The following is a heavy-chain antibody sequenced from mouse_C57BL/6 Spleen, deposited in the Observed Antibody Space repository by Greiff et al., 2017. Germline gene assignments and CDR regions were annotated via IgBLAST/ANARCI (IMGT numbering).Heavy chain of an antibody. J-gene: IGHJ3*01. Sequence: QVHVKQSGAELVKPGASVKISCKASGYTFTDYYINWVKQRPGQGLEWIGKIGPGSGSTYYNEKFKGKATLTADKSSSTAYIQLSSLSSDDSAVYFCARWGYGNYWFAYWGQGTLVTVSA. CDR2: IGPGSGST. CDR1: GYTFTDYY. V-gene: IGHV1-77*01. D-gene: IGHD2-1*01. CDR3: ARWGYGNYWFAY.